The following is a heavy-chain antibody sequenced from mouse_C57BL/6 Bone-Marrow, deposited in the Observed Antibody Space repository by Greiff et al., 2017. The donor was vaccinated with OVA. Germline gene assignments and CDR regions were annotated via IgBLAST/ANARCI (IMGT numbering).Heavy chain of an antibody. CDR3: AREGLLVSYYAMDY. D-gene: IGHD2-3*01. CDR2: IYPRDGST. V-gene: IGHV1-78*01. CDR1: GYTFTDHT. Sequence: QVQLQQSDAELVKPGASVKISCKVSGYTFTDHTIHWMKQRPEQGLEWIGYIYPRDGSTKYNEKFKGKATLTADKSSSTAYMQLSSLTSEDSAVYYCAREGLLVSYYAMDYWGQGTSVTVSS. J-gene: IGHJ4*01.